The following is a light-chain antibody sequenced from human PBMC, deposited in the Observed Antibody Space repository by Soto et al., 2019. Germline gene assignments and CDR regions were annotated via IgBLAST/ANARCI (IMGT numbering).Light chain of an antibody. Sequence: DIQLTQSPSSLSASVGDRVSITCRASQRISTYLNWFQQKPGRAPNLLIFTTSTLESGVSSRFSGSGSGTYFTLTISSLQPEDVATYYCQQSYDTLWTFGQGTRVDI. CDR1: QRISTY. J-gene: IGKJ1*01. V-gene: IGKV1-39*01. CDR2: TTS. CDR3: QQSYDTLWT.